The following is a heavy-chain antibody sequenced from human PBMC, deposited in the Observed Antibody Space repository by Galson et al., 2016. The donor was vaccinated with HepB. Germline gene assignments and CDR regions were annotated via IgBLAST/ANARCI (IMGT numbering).Heavy chain of an antibody. V-gene: IGHV3-7*01. Sequence: SLRLSCAGSGFMFETYWMSWVRRAPGKGLEWVANIKKDGSEKFYADSLRGRFTVSRDNAQNSVFLQMNSLRAEDTAVYYCARGRATSVRGLVGYYFDWWGQGTRVAVSS. CDR2: IKKDGSEK. CDR3: ARGRATSVRGLVGYYFDW. J-gene: IGHJ4*02. CDR1: GFMFETYW. D-gene: IGHD3-10*01.